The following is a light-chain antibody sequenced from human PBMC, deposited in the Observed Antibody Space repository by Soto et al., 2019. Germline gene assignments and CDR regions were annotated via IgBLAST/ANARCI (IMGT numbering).Light chain of an antibody. CDR3: CSYAGPTTLWV. CDR2: ETN. CDR1: NSDIGIYNL. V-gene: IGLV2-23*01. Sequence: QSALTQPASVSGSPGQSITISCTGTNSDIGIYNLVSWYQQHPGKAPKLMIYETNKRPSGVSTRFSGSRSGNTASLTISGLQAEDEADYYCCSYAGPTTLWVFGGGTKLTVL. J-gene: IGLJ3*02.